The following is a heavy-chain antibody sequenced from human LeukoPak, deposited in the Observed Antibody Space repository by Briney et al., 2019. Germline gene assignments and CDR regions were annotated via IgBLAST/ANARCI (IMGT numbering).Heavy chain of an antibody. CDR1: GYTFTGYY. D-gene: IGHD3-3*01. CDR3: ARVVSPYDFWSGYQLAFDY. J-gene: IGHJ4*02. V-gene: IGHV1-2*02. CDR2: IDPNSGGT. Sequence: ASVKVSCKASGYTFTGYYMHWMRQAPGQGLEWMGWIDPNSGGTNYAQKFQGRVTMTRDTSISTAYMELSRLRSDDTAVYYCARVVSPYDFWSGYQLAFDYWGQGTLVTVSS.